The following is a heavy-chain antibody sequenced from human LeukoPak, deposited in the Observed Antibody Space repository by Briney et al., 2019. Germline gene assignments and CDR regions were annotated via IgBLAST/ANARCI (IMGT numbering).Heavy chain of an antibody. J-gene: IGHJ4*02. Sequence: SETLSLTCTVSGGSISSSSYYWGWIRQPPGKGLEWIGSICYSGSTYYNPSLKSRVTISVDTSKNQFSLKLSSVTAADTAVYYCARQEIAVAVDYWGQGTLVTVSS. CDR3: ARQEIAVAVDY. D-gene: IGHD6-19*01. CDR2: ICYSGST. CDR1: GGSISSSSYY. V-gene: IGHV4-39*01.